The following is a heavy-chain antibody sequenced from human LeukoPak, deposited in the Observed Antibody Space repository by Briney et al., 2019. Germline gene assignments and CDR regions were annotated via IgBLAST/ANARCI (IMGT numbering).Heavy chain of an antibody. J-gene: IGHJ4*02. CDR2: IKQDGSEE. CDR3: GRDRYYGGNSPRFDF. CDR1: GFTFSGLW. D-gene: IGHD2-21*01. V-gene: IGHV3-7*01. Sequence: GGALRPLLAGFGFTFSGLWMVLVRQAPGEGPEVGANIKQDGSEEYYVDSVKGRFTISRDNAKNSLYLEMSSLRAEDTAVYYCGRDRYYGGNSPRFDFWGQGTLVTVSS.